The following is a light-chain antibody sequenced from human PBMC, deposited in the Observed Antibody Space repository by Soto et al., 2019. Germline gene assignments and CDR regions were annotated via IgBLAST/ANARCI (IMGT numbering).Light chain of an antibody. V-gene: IGLV1-40*01. CDR3: QSFDSSLSGWV. CDR2: SDN. CDR1: SSNIGAGYD. Sequence: QSVLTQPPSVSGAPGQRVTIYCTGSSSNIGAGYDVHWYQQLPGTAPKLLIYSDNSRPSGVPDRFSGSKSGTSASLAITGLQAEDEADYYSQSFDSSLSGWVFGGGTKLTVL. J-gene: IGLJ3*02.